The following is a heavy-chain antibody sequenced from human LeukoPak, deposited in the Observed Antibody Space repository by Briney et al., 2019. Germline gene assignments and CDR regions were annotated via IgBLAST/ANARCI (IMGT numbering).Heavy chain of an antibody. CDR1: GFTFGDYA. J-gene: IGHJ4*02. D-gene: IGHD3-10*02. Sequence: GGSLRLSCTASGFTFGDYAMSWFRQAPGKGLEWVGFIRSKAYGGTTEYAASVKGRFTISRDDSKSIAYLQMNSLKTEDTAVYYCTRDEPYYDRHIDYWGQGTLVTVSS. V-gene: IGHV3-49*03. CDR3: TRDEPYYDRHIDY. CDR2: IRSKAYGGTT.